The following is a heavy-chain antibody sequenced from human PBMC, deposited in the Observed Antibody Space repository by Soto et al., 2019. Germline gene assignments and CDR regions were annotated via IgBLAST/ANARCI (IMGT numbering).Heavy chain of an antibody. J-gene: IGHJ4*02. Sequence: QVQLVESGGGLVKPGGSLRLSCTASGFSFSDYYMTWFRQPPGKGLEWVSYISSSSDDTNYADSVKGRFTISRDNAKNSLFLQMNSLRFEDTAVYYCARMATQDYWGQGTLVTVSS. CDR3: ARMATQDY. CDR2: ISSSSDDT. V-gene: IGHV3-11*05. CDR1: GFSFSDYY.